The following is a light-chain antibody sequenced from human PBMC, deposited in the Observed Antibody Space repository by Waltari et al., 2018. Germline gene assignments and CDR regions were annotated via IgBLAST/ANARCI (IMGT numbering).Light chain of an antibody. V-gene: IGKV1-5*03. Sequence: IQMTQSPSSLSASVGDRVTITCRASQGISSWLAWYQHKPGKATKLLIYKASTLQSAVPSRFSGSGSGTYFTLTISSLQPEDFASYYCQQYNSAPLTFGGGTKVEIK. CDR2: KAS. J-gene: IGKJ4*01. CDR3: QQYNSAPLT. CDR1: QGISSW.